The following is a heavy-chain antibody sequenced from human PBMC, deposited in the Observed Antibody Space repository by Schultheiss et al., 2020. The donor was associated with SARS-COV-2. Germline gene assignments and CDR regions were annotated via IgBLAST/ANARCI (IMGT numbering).Heavy chain of an antibody. V-gene: IGHV3-30*03. CDR3: ARASDSSGWYFPWY. J-gene: IGHJ4*02. Sequence: GGSLRLSCAASGFTFSSYGMHWVRQAPGKGLEWVAVISYDGSNKYYADSVKGRFTISRDNAKNSLYLQMNSLRAEDTAVYYCARASDSSGWYFPWYWGQGTLVTVSS. CDR2: ISYDGSNK. CDR1: GFTFSSYG. D-gene: IGHD6-19*01.